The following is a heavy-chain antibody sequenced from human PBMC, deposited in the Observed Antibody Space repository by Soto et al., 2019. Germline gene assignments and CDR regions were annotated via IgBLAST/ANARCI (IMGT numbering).Heavy chain of an antibody. V-gene: IGHV1-69*10. CDR1: GGTFSSYA. J-gene: IGHJ6*02. Sequence: SVKVSCKASGGTFSSYAISWVRQAPGQGLEWMGGIIPILGTANYAQKFQGRVTITADKSTSTAYMELSSLRSEDTAVYYCARDYDFWSGYYTGVYYYGMDVWGQGTTVTVSS. CDR3: ARDYDFWSGYYTGVYYYGMDV. D-gene: IGHD3-3*01. CDR2: IIPILGTA.